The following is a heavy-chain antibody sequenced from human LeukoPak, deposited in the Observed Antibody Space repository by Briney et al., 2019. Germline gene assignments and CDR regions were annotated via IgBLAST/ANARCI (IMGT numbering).Heavy chain of an antibody. J-gene: IGHJ4*02. D-gene: IGHD6-19*01. Sequence: GGSLRLSCAASGFTFSNYAMSWVRQAPGKRLEWVSSVTGSDDSTYYADSVKGRFTISRDNSKNTLYLQMNSLKTEDTAVYYCTGGSGWYSPDYWGQGTLVTVSS. CDR3: TGGSGWYSPDY. CDR2: VTGSDDST. CDR1: GFTFSNYA. V-gene: IGHV3-23*01.